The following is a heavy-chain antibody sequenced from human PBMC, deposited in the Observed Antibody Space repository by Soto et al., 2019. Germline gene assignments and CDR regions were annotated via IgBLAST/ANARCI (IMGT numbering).Heavy chain of an antibody. CDR1: GDSISAYS. CDR3: AREGNLGRWLQPLDF. Sequence: QVQLQVSAPGLVKPSETLSLTCTVSGDSISAYSWSWVRQPPGKGLEWIGNIHYNGNTKYNPSLKSRVTMSVDTSKNQFSLKLISVTAADTAKYFCAREGNLGRWLQPLDFWGQGTLVTASS. J-gene: IGHJ4*02. CDR2: IHYNGNT. D-gene: IGHD5-12*01. V-gene: IGHV4-59*01.